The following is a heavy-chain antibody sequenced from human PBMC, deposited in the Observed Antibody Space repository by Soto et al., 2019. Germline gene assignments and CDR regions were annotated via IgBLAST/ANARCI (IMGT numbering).Heavy chain of an antibody. V-gene: IGHV3-11*01. CDR1: GFTFSDYY. D-gene: IGHD5-12*01. CDR3: ARGKREYSGYDPAGYYYYYMDV. CDR2: ISSSGSTI. Sequence: GGSLRLSCAASGFTFSDYYMSWIRQAPGKGLEWVSYISSSGSTIYYADSVKGRFTISRDNAKNSLYLQMNSLRAEDTAVYYCARGKREYSGYDPAGYYYYYMDVWGKGTTVTVSS. J-gene: IGHJ6*03.